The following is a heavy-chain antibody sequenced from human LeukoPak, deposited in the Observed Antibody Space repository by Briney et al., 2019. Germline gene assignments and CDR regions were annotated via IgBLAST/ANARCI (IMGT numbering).Heavy chain of an antibody. Sequence: GGSLRLSCAASGFTFDDYAMHWVRQVPGKGLEWVSGISWNSGSIGYADSVKGRFTISRDNAKNSLYLQMNSLRAEDTALYYCAKDSVGYFDLWGRGTLVTVSS. V-gene: IGHV3-9*01. CDR1: GFTFDDYA. CDR3: AKDSVGYFDL. J-gene: IGHJ2*01. CDR2: ISWNSGSI.